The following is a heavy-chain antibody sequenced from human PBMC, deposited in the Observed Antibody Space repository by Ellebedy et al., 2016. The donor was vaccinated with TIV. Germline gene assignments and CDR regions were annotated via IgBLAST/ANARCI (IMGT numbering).Heavy chain of an antibody. CDR3: TRVPMIVWGGVWGPDYFDY. V-gene: IGHV3-49*03. CDR2: IRSKAYGGTT. CDR1: GFTFGDYA. D-gene: IGHD3-22*01. J-gene: IGHJ4*02. Sequence: GGSLRLSXTASGFTFGDYAMSWFRQAPGKGLEWEGFIRSKAYGGTTEYAASVKGRFTISRDDSKSIAYLQMNSLKTEDTAVYYCTRVPMIVWGGVWGPDYFDYWGQGTLVTVSS.